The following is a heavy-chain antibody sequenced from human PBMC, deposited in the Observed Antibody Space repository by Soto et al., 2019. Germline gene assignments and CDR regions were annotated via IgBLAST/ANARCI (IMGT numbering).Heavy chain of an antibody. CDR2: ISSSSSYI. CDR1: GFTFSSYS. D-gene: IGHD3-22*01. J-gene: IGHJ4*02. Sequence: GGSLRLSCAASGFTFSSYSMNWVRQAPGKGLEWVSSISSSSSYIYYADSVKGRFTISRDNAKNSLYLQMNSLRAEDTAVYYCARETADYYDSSGYLIYFDYWGQGTLVTVSS. V-gene: IGHV3-21*01. CDR3: ARETADYYDSSGYLIYFDY.